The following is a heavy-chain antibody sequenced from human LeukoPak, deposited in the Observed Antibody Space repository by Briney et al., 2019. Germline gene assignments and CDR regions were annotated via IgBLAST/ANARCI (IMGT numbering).Heavy chain of an antibody. J-gene: IGHJ4*02. CDR1: GYTFTSYD. Sequence: SVKVSCKASGYTFTSYDISWVRQAPGQGLEWMGGIIPIFGTANYAQKFQGRVTITADESTSTAYMELSSLRSEDTAVYYCARDGWLRGVDYWGQGTLVTVSS. CDR3: ARDGWLRGVDY. V-gene: IGHV1-69*13. D-gene: IGHD5-12*01. CDR2: IIPIFGTA.